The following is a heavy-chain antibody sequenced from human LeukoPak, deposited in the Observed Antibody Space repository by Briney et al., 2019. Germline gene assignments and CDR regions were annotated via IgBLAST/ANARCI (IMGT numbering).Heavy chain of an antibody. CDR1: GYTFTGYY. J-gene: IGHJ4*02. CDR2: INPSGGTT. CDR3: ARGVNYDSSKAPDY. V-gene: IGHV1-46*01. Sequence: ASVKVSFKASGYTFTGYYMYWVRQAPGQGLEWMGIINPSGGTTRYAQKFQGRVTMTRDTSTSTVYMELSSLRSEDTAMYYCARGVNYDSSKAPDYWGQGTLVTVSS. D-gene: IGHD3-22*01.